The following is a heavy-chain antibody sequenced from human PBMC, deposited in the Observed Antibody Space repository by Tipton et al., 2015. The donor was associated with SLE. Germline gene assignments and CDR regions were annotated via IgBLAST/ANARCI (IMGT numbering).Heavy chain of an antibody. CDR2: IYYSGST. J-gene: IGHJ6*02. V-gene: IGHV4-39*06. CDR3: ARLREGYYYYDDMDV. Sequence: TLSLTCTVSGGSISSSSYYWGWIRQPPGKGLEWIGSIYYSGSTYYNPSLKSRLTISVDTSKNQFPLHLRSVTAADVAVYYCARLREGYYYYDDMDVWGQGTTVTVSS. D-gene: IGHD1-26*01. CDR1: GGSISSSSYY.